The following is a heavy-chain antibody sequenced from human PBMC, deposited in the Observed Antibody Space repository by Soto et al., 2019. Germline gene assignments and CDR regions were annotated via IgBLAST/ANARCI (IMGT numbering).Heavy chain of an antibody. V-gene: IGHV5-10-1*01. D-gene: IGHD2-21*01. CDR3: VRDVVGARGWVEEPP. Sequence: EVQLVQSGAEVKKPGESLRISCKGSGYSFTSYWISWVRQMPGKGLEWMGRIDPSDSYTNYSPSFQGHVTISADKSISTASMQWSGLWASDTATCICVRDVVGARGWVEEPPWGQGTLVTVSS. J-gene: IGHJ5*02. CDR2: IDPSDSYT. CDR1: GYSFTSYW.